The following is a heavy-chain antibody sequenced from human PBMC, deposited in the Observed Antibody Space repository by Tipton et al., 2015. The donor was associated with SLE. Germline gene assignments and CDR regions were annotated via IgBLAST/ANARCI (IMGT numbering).Heavy chain of an antibody. J-gene: IGHJ4*02. CDR1: GFTFSSYA. CDR3: AEADYVWGSFFDY. V-gene: IGHV3-64D*09. Sequence: SLRLSCSASGFTFSSYAMHWVRQAPGKGLEYVSAISSNGGSTYYADSVKGRFTISRDNSKNTLYLQMSSLRAEDTAVYYCAEADYVWGSFFDYWGQGTLVTVSS. D-gene: IGHD3-16*01. CDR2: ISSNGGST.